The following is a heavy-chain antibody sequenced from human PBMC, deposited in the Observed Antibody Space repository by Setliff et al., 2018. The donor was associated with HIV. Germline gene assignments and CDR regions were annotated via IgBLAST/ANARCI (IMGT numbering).Heavy chain of an antibody. V-gene: IGHV4-34*01. CDR1: GGSFSGHS. CDR2: INHSGST. CDR3: ATGITMAPDY. J-gene: IGHJ4*02. D-gene: IGHD1-20*01. Sequence: SETLSLTCAVYGGSFSGHSWSWIRQPPGKGLEWIGQINHSGSTNYNPSLKSRVTISVDTSKNQFSLNLSSVTAADTAVYYCATGITMAPDYWGQGSLVTVSS.